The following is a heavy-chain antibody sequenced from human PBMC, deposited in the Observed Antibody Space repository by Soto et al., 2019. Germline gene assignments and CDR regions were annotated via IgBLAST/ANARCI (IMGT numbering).Heavy chain of an antibody. Sequence: EVQLVESGGGLVKPGGSLRLSCAASGFTFSSYSMNWVRQAPGEGLEWVSSISSSSSYIYYADSVKGRFTISRDNAKNSLYLQMNSLRAEDTAVYYCARAPDIVVVVAATLWFDPWGQGTLVTVSS. V-gene: IGHV3-21*01. CDR2: ISSSSSYI. J-gene: IGHJ5*02. D-gene: IGHD2-15*01. CDR1: GFTFSSYS. CDR3: ARAPDIVVVVAATLWFDP.